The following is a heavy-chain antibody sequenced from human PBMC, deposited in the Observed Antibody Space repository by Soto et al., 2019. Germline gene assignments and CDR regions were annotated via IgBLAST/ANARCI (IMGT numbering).Heavy chain of an antibody. Sequence: ASVKVSCKASGYTFTSYDINWVRQATGQGLEWMGWMNPNSGNTGYAQKFQGRVTMTRNTSISTAYMELSSLRSEDTAVYYCARGGRGQLLRGYYYYYGMDVWGQGTTVTVSS. CDR1: GYTFTSYD. CDR3: ARGGRGQLLRGYYYYYGMDV. V-gene: IGHV1-8*01. D-gene: IGHD2-2*01. CDR2: MNPNSGNT. J-gene: IGHJ6*02.